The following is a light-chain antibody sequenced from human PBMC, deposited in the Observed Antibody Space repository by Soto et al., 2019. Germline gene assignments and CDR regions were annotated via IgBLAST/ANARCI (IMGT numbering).Light chain of an antibody. V-gene: IGLV2-14*01. CDR2: DVT. Sequence: QSALTQPASVSGSPGQSITISCTGTSSDLGAYNSVSWYRQHPGKAPKVMIYDVTNRPSGVSSRFSGSKSGNTASLTISGLQADDEADYYCCSYTTSNTLVFGTGTKVTV. J-gene: IGLJ1*01. CDR3: CSYTTSNTLV. CDR1: SSDLGAYNS.